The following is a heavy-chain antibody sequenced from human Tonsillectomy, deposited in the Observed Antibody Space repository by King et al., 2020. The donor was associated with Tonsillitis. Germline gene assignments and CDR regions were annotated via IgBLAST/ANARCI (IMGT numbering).Heavy chain of an antibody. CDR3: AGYSSSWDRLDY. Sequence: ITLKESGPTLVKPTQTLTLTCTFSGFSLSTSGVGVGWIRQPPGKALEWLALIYWDDDKRYSPSLKSRLTITKDTSKNQVVLTMTNMDPVDTATYYCAGYSSSWDRLDYWGQGTLGTVSS. V-gene: IGHV2-5*02. J-gene: IGHJ4*02. CDR2: IYWDDDK. CDR1: GFSLSTSGVG. D-gene: IGHD6-13*01.